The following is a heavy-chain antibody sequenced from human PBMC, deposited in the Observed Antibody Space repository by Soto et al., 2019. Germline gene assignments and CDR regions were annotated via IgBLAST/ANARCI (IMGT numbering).Heavy chain of an antibody. CDR2: ISWNSGSI. CDR3: AKALRITMIVVAAFDL. J-gene: IGHJ2*01. V-gene: IGHV3-9*01. Sequence: GGSLRLSCAASGFTFDDYAMHWVRQAPGKGLEWVSGISWNSGSIGYADSVKGRFTISRDNAKNSLYLQMNSLRAEDKALYYCAKALRITMIVVAAFDLWGRGTLVTVSS. CDR1: GFTFDDYA. D-gene: IGHD3-22*01.